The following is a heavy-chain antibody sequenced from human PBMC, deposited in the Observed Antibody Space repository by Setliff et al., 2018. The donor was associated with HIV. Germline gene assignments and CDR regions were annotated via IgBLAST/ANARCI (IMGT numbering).Heavy chain of an antibody. CDR2: MNPSGGNA. Sequence: ASVKVSCKASGYTFTSYYIHWVRQAPGQGLEWMGVMNPSGGNATFAQKLQGRGTMTRETSTKTVYMELSSLRFEDTAVYYCERGGPRGLEVAALEFDYWGQGTLVTVSS. V-gene: IGHV1-46*04. D-gene: IGHD6-19*01. J-gene: IGHJ4*02. CDR3: ERGGPRGLEVAALEFDY. CDR1: GYTFTSYY.